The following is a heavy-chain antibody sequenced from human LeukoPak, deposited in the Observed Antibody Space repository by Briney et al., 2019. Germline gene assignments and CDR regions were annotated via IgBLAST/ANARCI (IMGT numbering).Heavy chain of an antibody. J-gene: IGHJ4*02. CDR2: VFGGGGT. CDR3: ARTYTNNAGYYLY. D-gene: IGHD3-22*01. V-gene: IGHV3-53*01. Sequence: GGSLRLSCAASGFTFSSYEMNWVRQAPGKGLEWVSSVFGGGGTRYADSVMGRFTISRDNSKSTLYLQMNSLRAEDTAVYYCARTYTNNAGYYLYWGQGTLVTVSS. CDR1: GFTFSSYE.